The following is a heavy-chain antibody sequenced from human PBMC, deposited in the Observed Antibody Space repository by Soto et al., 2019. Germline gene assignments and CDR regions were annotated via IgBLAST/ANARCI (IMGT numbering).Heavy chain of an antibody. V-gene: IGHV4-39*02. J-gene: IGHJ4*03. CDR3: AKDTIRLGFCSGGTCYSDS. CDR2: IYYTGHT. D-gene: IGHD2-15*01. Sequence: SETLSLTCSFSGESVSSISHYWAWIRLSPGKGLEWIGSIYYTGHTYYNPSLRSRVTLSLDTSKNQFSLKLRPVTAADTAVYYCAKDTIRLGFCSGGTCYSDSWGQGTLVTVSS. CDR1: GESVSSISHY.